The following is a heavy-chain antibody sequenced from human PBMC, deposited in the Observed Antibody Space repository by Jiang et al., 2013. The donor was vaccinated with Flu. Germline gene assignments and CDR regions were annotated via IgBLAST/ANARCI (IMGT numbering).Heavy chain of an antibody. V-gene: IGHV3-30*03. D-gene: IGHD3-22*01. CDR3: SRDDDSSGFFNFDY. CDR1: GFTFSSFG. Sequence: QLLESGGGVVQPGRSLRLSCAASGFTFSSFGMHWVRQAPGKGLEWVAVISYDGSNKFYAESVKGRFTISRDNSKNTLFLQMNSLTADDTAVYYCSRDDDSSGFFNFDYWGHGALVTVSS. J-gene: IGHJ4*01. CDR2: ISYDGSNK.